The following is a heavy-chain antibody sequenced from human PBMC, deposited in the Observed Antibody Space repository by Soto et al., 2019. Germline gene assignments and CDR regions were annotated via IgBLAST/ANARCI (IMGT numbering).Heavy chain of an antibody. CDR3: ARENPLLLYCGGDCYHPYYFDY. V-gene: IGHV1-3*01. CDR1: GYTFTSYA. Sequence: ASVKVSCKASGYTFTSYAMHWVRQAPGQRLEWMGWINAGNGNTKYSQKFQGRVTITRDTSASTAYMELSSLRSGDTAVYYCARENPLLLYCGGDCYHPYYFDYWGQGTLVTVSS. J-gene: IGHJ4*02. D-gene: IGHD2-21*02. CDR2: INAGNGNT.